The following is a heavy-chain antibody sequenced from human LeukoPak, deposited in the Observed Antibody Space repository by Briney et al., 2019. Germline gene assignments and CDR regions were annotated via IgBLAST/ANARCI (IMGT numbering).Heavy chain of an antibody. J-gene: IGHJ4*02. V-gene: IGHV4-59*08. CDR3: ARQTMVRGVTSYYFDY. D-gene: IGHD3-10*01. CDR2: IYYSGST. CDR1: GGSISSYY. Sequence: SETLSLTCTVSGGSISSYYWSWIRQPPGKGLEWIGYIYYSGSTNYNPSLKSRVTISVDTSKNQISLKLSSVTAADTAVYYCARQTMVRGVTSYYFDYRGQGSLVTVSS.